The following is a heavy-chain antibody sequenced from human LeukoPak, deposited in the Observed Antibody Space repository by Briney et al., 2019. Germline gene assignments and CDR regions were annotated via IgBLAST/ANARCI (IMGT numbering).Heavy chain of an antibody. J-gene: IGHJ4*02. CDR3: ASGSSWNYDY. Sequence: GGSLRLSCAASGFTFSSYGMHWVRQAPGKGLEWVAVIWYDESEKYYADSVKGRFTISRDISKNTLYLQMSSLRAEDTAVYYCASGSSWNYDYWGQGTLVAVSS. CDR2: IWYDESEK. V-gene: IGHV3-33*01. D-gene: IGHD2-15*01. CDR1: GFTFSSYG.